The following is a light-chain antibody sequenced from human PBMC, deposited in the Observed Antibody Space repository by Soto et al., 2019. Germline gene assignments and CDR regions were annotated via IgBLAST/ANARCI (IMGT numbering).Light chain of an antibody. CDR3: QQYGSSPA. CDR2: GAA. V-gene: IGKV3-20*01. CDR1: QSVGSSY. J-gene: IGKJ1*01. Sequence: EIVLTQSPGTLSLSPGARASLSCRASQSVGSSYLALYQQKPVQAPRLLIYGAASRATGIPDRFSGSGSGTDFTLTISRLEPEDFAVHYCQQYGSSPAFGQGTKVEIK.